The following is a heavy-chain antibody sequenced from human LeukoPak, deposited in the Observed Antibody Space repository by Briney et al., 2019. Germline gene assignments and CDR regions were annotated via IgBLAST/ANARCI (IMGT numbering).Heavy chain of an antibody. Sequence: ASVKVSCKASGYTFTSYYMHWVRQAPGQGLEWMGIINPSGGSTSYAQKFQGRVTMTEDTSTDTAYMELSSLRSEDTAVYYCARGNQKYSYGLRASFDPWGQGTLVTVSS. J-gene: IGHJ5*02. V-gene: IGHV1-46*01. CDR2: INPSGGST. CDR1: GYTFTSYY. D-gene: IGHD5-18*01. CDR3: ARGNQKYSYGLRASFDP.